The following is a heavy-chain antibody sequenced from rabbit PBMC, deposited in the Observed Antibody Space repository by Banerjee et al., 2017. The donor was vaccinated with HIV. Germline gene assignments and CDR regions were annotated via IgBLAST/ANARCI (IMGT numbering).Heavy chain of an antibody. V-gene: IGHV1S40*01. D-gene: IGHD6-1*01. CDR3: ARADYSYIWLVGAHDSFNL. CDR2: IDTGTGST. CDR1: GFSFNSSYD. Sequence: QSLEESGGGLVQPEGSLTLTCTASGFSFNSSYDMNWVRQAPGKGLQWIGCIDTGTGSTWYASWAKGRFTISKTSSTTVTLQMTSLTAADTATYFCARADYSYIWLVGAHDSFNLWGPGTLVTVS. J-gene: IGHJ4*01.